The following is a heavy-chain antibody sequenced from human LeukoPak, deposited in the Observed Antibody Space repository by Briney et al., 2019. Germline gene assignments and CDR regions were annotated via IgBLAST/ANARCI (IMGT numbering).Heavy chain of an antibody. Sequence: SETLSHTCTVSGGSISSSDSHWSWIRQSPGKGLEWIGYISYRGSTSYNPSLRNRLTISIDTSQNQFSLKLTSVTAADTAVYYCVRVRTGTSCYDYWGQGTLVTVSP. V-gene: IGHV4-30-4*01. D-gene: IGHD2-2*01. CDR1: GGSISSSDSH. CDR2: ISYRGST. CDR3: VRVRTGTSCYDY. J-gene: IGHJ4*02.